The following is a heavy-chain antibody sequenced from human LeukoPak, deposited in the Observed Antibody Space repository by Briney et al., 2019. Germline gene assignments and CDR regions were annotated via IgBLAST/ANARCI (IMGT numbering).Heavy chain of an antibody. Sequence: SVKVSCKSSGGTFSSYAISWVRQAPGQGLEWMGGIIPIFGTANYAQKFQGRVTITTDESTSTAYMELSSLRSEDTAVYYCARTSSIPSWFDPWGQGTLVTVSS. CDR3: ARTSSIPSWFDP. CDR2: IIPIFGTA. CDR1: GGTFSSYA. J-gene: IGHJ5*02. V-gene: IGHV1-69*05.